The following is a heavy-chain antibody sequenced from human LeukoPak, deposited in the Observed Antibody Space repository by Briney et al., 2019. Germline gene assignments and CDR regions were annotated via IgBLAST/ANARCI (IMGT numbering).Heavy chain of an antibody. CDR2: IYYSGST. J-gene: IGHJ4*02. D-gene: IGHD3-10*01. CDR3: ARVAYYYGSGSYYFDY. CDR1: GVSIRSGGYY. V-gene: IGHV4-31*03. Sequence: SQTLSLTCTVSGVSIRSGGYYWGWLRPHPGKGLEWIGYIYYSGSTYYNPSLKSRVTISVDTSKNQFSLKMSSVTAADTAVYYCARVAYYYGSGSYYFDYWGQGTLVTVSS.